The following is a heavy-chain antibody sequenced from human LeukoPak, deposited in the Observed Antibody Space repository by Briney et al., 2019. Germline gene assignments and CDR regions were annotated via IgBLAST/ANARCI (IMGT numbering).Heavy chain of an antibody. Sequence: GGSLRLSCAASGFSFRSYPMSWVRQAPGKGLEWVSYISSSGTMIYYADSVKGRFTISRDNAKSSLYLQMNSLRAEDTAVYYCARAPHYYDSSGLGDYWGQGTLVTVSS. V-gene: IGHV3-48*04. CDR3: ARAPHYYDSSGLGDY. CDR1: GFSFRSYP. D-gene: IGHD3-22*01. J-gene: IGHJ4*02. CDR2: ISSSGTMI.